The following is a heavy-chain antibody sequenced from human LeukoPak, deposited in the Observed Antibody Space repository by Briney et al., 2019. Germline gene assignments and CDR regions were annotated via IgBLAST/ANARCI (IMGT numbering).Heavy chain of an antibody. CDR2: ISYDGSNK. CDR3: GKEGVAGCFDY. J-gene: IGHJ4*02. D-gene: IGHD3-16*01. CDR1: GFTFSSYG. Sequence: GGSLRLSCAASGFTFSSYGMHWVRQAPGKGLEWVAVISYDGSNKYYADSVKGRFTISRDNSKNTLYLQMNSMRAEDTAVYYCGKEGVAGCFDYWGQGTLVNVSP. V-gene: IGHV3-30*18.